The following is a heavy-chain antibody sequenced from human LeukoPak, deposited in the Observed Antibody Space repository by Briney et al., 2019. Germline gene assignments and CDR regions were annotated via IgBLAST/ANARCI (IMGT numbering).Heavy chain of an antibody. CDR3: ATGIVTGTSR. V-gene: IGHV3-15*01. J-gene: IGHJ4*02. CDR2: IKSKAEGETK. CDR1: RITFSNAW. D-gene: IGHD1-20*01. Sequence: GGSLRLSCAVSRITFSNAWPSWVRQAPGKGLEWVGRIKSKAEGETKEYAASVKGRFTISRDDSRSRLYLQMSSLKAEDTAVYYCATGIVTGTSRWGQGTLVAVSS.